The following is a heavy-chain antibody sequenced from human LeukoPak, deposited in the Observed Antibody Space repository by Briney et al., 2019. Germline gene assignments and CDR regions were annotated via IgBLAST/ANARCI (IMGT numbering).Heavy chain of an antibody. Sequence: GGSLRLSCAASGFTFSSYAMSWVRQAPGKGLEWVSALSGSGGSTFYADSVKGRFTISRDNTKNTLYLQMNSLRAEDTAVYYCAKDLGSGLGAYWGQGTLVTVSS. D-gene: IGHD5-12*01. CDR2: LSGSGGST. V-gene: IGHV3-23*01. CDR3: AKDLGSGLGAY. CDR1: GFTFSSYA. J-gene: IGHJ4*02.